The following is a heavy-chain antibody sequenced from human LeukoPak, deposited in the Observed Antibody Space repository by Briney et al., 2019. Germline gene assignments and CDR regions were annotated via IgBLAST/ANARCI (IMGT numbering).Heavy chain of an antibody. CDR3: ARRPRSYYNGEAPPAYYFDY. J-gene: IGHJ4*02. Sequence: GESLKISCQGSGYSFTSYWIGWVRQMPGKGLEWMGIIYPGDSDTRYSPSFQGQVTISADKSISTAYLQWSSLKASDTAMYYCARRPRSYYNGEAPPAYYFDYWGQGTLVTVSS. CDR2: IYPGDSDT. CDR1: GYSFTSYW. D-gene: IGHD3-10*01. V-gene: IGHV5-51*01.